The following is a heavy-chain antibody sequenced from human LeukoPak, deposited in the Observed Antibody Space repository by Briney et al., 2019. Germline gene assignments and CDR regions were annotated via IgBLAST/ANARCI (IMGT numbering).Heavy chain of an antibody. CDR1: GFTFSSYA. V-gene: IGHV3-23*01. D-gene: IGHD2-2*01. J-gene: IGHJ5*02. CDR3: AKDRHAPGRYCSSNTCFPFDP. Sequence: PGGSLRLSCAASGFTFSSYAMSWVRQAPGKGLEWVSIISGSGGSTYYADSVKGRFTISRDNSKNTLYLQMNSLRAEDTAVYYCAKDRHAPGRYCSSNTCFPFDPWGQGTLVTVSS. CDR2: ISGSGGST.